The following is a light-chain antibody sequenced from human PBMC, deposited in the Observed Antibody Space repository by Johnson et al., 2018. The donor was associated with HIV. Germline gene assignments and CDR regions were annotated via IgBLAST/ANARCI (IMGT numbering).Light chain of an antibody. CDR3: GTWDSSLSVYV. Sequence: QLVLTQPPSVSAAPGQKVTISCSGSSSNIGNNYVSWYQQLPGGAPKLLIYENNMRPSGIPDRFSGSKSGTSATLDITGLQTGDEADYYCGTWDSSLSVYVFGNGTKVTVL. V-gene: IGLV1-51*02. J-gene: IGLJ1*01. CDR2: ENN. CDR1: SSNIGNNY.